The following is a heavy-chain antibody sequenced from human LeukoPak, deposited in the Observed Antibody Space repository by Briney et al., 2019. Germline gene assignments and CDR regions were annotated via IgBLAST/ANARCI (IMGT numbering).Heavy chain of an antibody. J-gene: IGHJ2*01. V-gene: IGHV3-21*01. CDR1: GFSFSSYS. CDR3: ARDLGDIVLVPPSIYFDL. D-gene: IGHD2-2*02. Sequence: GGSPRLSCVASGFSFSSYSMNWVRHTPGKGLEWVSSISSRGSYIYYADSVRGRFTVSRDNSKNSLYLHMDRLRAEDTAVYYCARDLGDIVLVPPSIYFDLWGRGTLVTVAS. CDR2: ISSRGSYI.